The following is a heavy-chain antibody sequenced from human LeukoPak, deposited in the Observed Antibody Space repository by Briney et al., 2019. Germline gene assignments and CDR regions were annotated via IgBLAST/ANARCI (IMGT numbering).Heavy chain of an antibody. J-gene: IGHJ6*02. CDR3: ARDFGGNSEDGMDV. Sequence: ASVKVSCKVSGYTLTELSMHWVRQAPGKGLEWMGGFDPEDGETIYAQKFQGRVTMTEDTSTDTAYMELSSLRSEDTAVYYCARDFGGNSEDGMDVWGQGTTVTVSS. V-gene: IGHV1-24*01. CDR2: FDPEDGET. CDR1: GYTLTELS. D-gene: IGHD4-23*01.